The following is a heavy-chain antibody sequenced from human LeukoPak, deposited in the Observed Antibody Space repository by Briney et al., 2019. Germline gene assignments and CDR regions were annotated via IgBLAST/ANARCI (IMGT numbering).Heavy chain of an antibody. J-gene: IGHJ3*02. Sequence: GESLKISCKGSGYSFTSYWIGWVRQMPGKGLEWMGIIYPGDSDTRYSPSFQGQVTISADKSISTAYLRWSSLKASDTAMYYCARVHCSSTSCYVSDAFDIWGQGTMVTVSS. D-gene: IGHD2-2*01. CDR1: GYSFTSYW. CDR3: ARVHCSSTSCYVSDAFDI. CDR2: IYPGDSDT. V-gene: IGHV5-51*01.